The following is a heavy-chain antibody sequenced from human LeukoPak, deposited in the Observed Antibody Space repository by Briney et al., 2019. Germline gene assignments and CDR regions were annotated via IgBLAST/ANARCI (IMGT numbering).Heavy chain of an antibody. J-gene: IGHJ4*02. CDR1: GFTFSSYA. D-gene: IGHD3-3*01. CDR2: ISYDGSNK. CDR3: ARRYDGFDY. V-gene: IGHV3-30-3*01. Sequence: GGSLRLSYAASGFTFSSYAVHWVRQAPGRGLEWVAVISYDGSNKYYADSVKGRFSISRDNSKNTLYLQMNSLRAEDTAVYYCARRYDGFDYWGQGTLVTVSS.